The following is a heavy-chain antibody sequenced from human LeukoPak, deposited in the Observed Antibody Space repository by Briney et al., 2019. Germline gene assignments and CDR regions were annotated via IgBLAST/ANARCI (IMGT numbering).Heavy chain of an antibody. CDR3: ARATVVPYYFDY. D-gene: IGHD4-23*01. V-gene: IGHV1-8*01. J-gene: IGHJ4*02. Sequence: GASVKVSCKASGYTFTSYDINWVRQATGQGLEWMGWMNPNSGNTGYAQKFQGRVTMTRNTSISTAYMELSSLRSEDTAVYYCARATVVPYYFDYWGQGALVTVSS. CDR2: MNPNSGNT. CDR1: GYTFTSYD.